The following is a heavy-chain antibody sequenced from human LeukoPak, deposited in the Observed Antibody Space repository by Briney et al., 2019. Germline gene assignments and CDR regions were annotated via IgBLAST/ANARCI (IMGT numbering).Heavy chain of an antibody. CDR3: AGSEYKGVYYYGMDV. V-gene: IGHV4-59*01. J-gene: IGHJ6*02. Sequence: PSETLSLTCTVSGGSITHYYWSWIRQPPGTGLEWIGYIYYSGSTNYNPSLKSRVTISVDTSKNQFSLKLSSVTAADTAVYYCAGSEYKGVYYYGMDVWGQGTTVTVSS. CDR1: GGSITHYY. D-gene: IGHD6-6*01. CDR2: IYYSGST.